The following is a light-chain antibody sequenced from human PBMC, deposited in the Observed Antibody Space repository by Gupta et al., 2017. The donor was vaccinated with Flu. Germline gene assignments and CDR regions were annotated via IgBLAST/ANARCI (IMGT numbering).Light chain of an antibody. V-gene: IGLV1-44*01. Sequence: QSVLTQPPSASGTPGQRVTISCSGSTSNIGSTTVNWYQQLPGTAPNLLLYDNDKRPSGAPARFSGSKSGTSAALAVSGLRSGEEADYYCEAWDDSLDGIYVFGTGTKVSVL. CDR2: DND. J-gene: IGLJ1*01. CDR1: TSNIGSTT. CDR3: EAWDDSLDGIYV.